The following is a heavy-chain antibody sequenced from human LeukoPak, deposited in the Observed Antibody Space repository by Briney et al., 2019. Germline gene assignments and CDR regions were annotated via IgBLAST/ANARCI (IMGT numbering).Heavy chain of an antibody. CDR2: IYYSGST. CDR3: ATTLWAWEGHYYYMDV. CDR1: GGSISSYY. V-gene: IGHV4-59*01. Sequence: SETLSLTCTVSGGSISSYYWSWIRQPPGKGLERIGYIYYSGSTNYNPSLKSRVTISVDTSKNQFSLKLSSVTAADTAVYYCATTLWAWEGHYYYMDVWGKGTTVTVSS. D-gene: IGHD1-26*01. J-gene: IGHJ6*03.